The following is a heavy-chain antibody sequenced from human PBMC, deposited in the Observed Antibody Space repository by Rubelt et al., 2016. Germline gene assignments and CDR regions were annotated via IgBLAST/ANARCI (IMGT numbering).Heavy chain of an antibody. CDR2: IKSNTDSGTT. D-gene: IGHD2-21*01. V-gene: IGHV3-15*01. CDR3: TTGEVMEDR. CDR1: GFTFSDFF. Sequence: EHWLGGVRPGGSLRLSCAGSGFTFSDFFMSWVRQAPGKGLEWVGRIKSNTDSGTTDYAEAVKGRFIISRDDSRNTLSLQMNSLKIEDTAVYYCTTGEVMEDRWGQGTLVTVSS. J-gene: IGHJ5*02.